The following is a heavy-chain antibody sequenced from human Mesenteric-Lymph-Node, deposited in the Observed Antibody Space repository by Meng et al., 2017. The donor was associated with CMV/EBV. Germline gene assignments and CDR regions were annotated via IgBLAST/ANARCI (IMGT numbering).Heavy chain of an antibody. CDR1: FTVSSNY. V-gene: IGHV3-53*01. CDR2: IYSGGST. J-gene: IGHJ5*02. Sequence: FTVSSNYMSWVRQAPGKGLEWVSVIYSGGSTYYADSVKGRFPISRDNSKNTLYLQMNSLRAEDTAVYYCAKDPQGYYGSGSYYFTFDPWGQGTLVTVSS. D-gene: IGHD3-10*01. CDR3: AKDPQGYYGSGSYYFTFDP.